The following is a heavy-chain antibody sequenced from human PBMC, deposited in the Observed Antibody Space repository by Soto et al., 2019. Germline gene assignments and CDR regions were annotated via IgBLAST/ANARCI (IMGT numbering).Heavy chain of an antibody. CDR3: VRGEYAGSYGLLDY. CDR2: ISSGSNSI. J-gene: IGHJ4*02. V-gene: IGHV3-48*01. CDR1: GFTFSAYG. D-gene: IGHD1-26*01. Sequence: EVQLVESGGGLVQPGGSLRLSCAASGFTFSAYGMNWVRQAPGKGLEWVSYISSGSNSIYYADSVKGRFTSSRDNAKNSLILQMNSMRVEDTVVYFFVRGEYAGSYGLLDYWGQGALVTASS.